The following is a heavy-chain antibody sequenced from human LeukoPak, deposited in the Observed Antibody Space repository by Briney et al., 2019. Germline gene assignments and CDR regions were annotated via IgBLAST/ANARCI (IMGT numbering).Heavy chain of an antibody. CDR2: IYSGGST. CDR3: ARDRWLRGSYYYYYYMDV. Sequence: GGSLRLSCAASGFTVSSNYMSWVRQAPGKGLEWVSIIYSGGSTYYADSVKGRFTISRDNSKNTLYLQMNSLRAEDTAVYYCARDRWLRGSYYYYYYMDVWGKGTTVTVSS. J-gene: IGHJ6*03. D-gene: IGHD5-12*01. CDR1: GFTVSSNY. V-gene: IGHV3-66*01.